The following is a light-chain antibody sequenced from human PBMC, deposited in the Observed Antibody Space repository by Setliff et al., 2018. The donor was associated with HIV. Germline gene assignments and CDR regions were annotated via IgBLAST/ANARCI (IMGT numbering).Light chain of an antibody. CDR2: DVN. Sequence: QSALAQPASVSGSPGQSITISCTGTSSDVGYYHYVSWYQQHPGKAPKLVIYDVNDRPSGVSDRFSGSKSGNTASLTSSGLQPEDEADYYCSSYVSSNNNYVFGTGTKVTVL. CDR3: SSYVSSNNNYV. CDR1: SSDVGYYHY. V-gene: IGLV2-14*03. J-gene: IGLJ1*01.